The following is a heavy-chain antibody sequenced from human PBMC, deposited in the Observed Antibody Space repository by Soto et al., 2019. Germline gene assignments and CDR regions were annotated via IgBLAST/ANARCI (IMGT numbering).Heavy chain of an antibody. V-gene: IGHV3-30-3*01. Sequence: QVQVVESGGGVVQPGRSLRLSCAASGFTFSSYAMHWVRQAPGKGLEWVAVISYDGSNKYYADSVKGRFTISRDNSKNTLYLQMNSLRAEDTAVYYCARPRGPDSSSLSVDYWGQGTLVTVSS. J-gene: IGHJ4*02. D-gene: IGHD6-6*01. CDR2: ISYDGSNK. CDR3: ARPRGPDSSSLSVDY. CDR1: GFTFSSYA.